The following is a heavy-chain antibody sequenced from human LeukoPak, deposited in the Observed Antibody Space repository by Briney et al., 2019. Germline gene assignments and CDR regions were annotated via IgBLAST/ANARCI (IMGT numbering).Heavy chain of an antibody. Sequence: SETLSLTCTVSGGSISSYYWSWIRQPPGKGLEWIGYIYYSGSTNYNPSLKSRVTISVDTSKNQFSLKLSSVTAADTAVYYCARGRFRSGPKAAAGIYYYGMDVWGQGTTVTVSS. CDR2: IYYSGST. CDR1: GGSISSYY. CDR3: ARGRFRSGPKAAAGIYYYGMDV. V-gene: IGHV4-59*01. J-gene: IGHJ6*02. D-gene: IGHD6-13*01.